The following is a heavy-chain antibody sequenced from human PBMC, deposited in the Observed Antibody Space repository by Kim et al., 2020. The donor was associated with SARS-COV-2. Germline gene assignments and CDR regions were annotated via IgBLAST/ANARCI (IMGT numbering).Heavy chain of an antibody. CDR1: GFTFSTYS. CDR2: ITSSSTHI. Sequence: GGSLRLSCAASGFTFSTYSMNWVRQAPGKGLEWVSSITSSSTHIYYADSVKGRFTISRDNAKNSLYLQMNSLRAEDTAVYYCAREYCSGGTCYSDAFDIWGQGTMVTVSS. D-gene: IGHD2-15*01. J-gene: IGHJ3*02. V-gene: IGHV3-21*01. CDR3: AREYCSGGTCYSDAFDI.